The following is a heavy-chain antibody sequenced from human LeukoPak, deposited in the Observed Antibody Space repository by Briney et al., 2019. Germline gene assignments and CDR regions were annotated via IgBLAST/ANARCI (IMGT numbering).Heavy chain of an antibody. D-gene: IGHD2-15*01. Sequence: PSETLSLTCAVYGGSFSGYYWSWIRQPPGKGLEWIGEINHSGSTNYNPSPKSRVTISVDTSKNQFSLKLSSVTAADTAVYYCARGQEDIVVVVAAHNSYYFDYWGQGTLVTVPS. J-gene: IGHJ4*02. CDR3: ARGQEDIVVVVAAHNSYYFDY. CDR2: INHSGST. V-gene: IGHV4-34*01. CDR1: GGSFSGYY.